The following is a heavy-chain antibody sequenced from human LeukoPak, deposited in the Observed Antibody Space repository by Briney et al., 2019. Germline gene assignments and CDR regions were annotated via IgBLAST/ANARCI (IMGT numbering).Heavy chain of an antibody. CDR1: GYTFTCYG. CDR3: ARDRDGWFDP. D-gene: IGHD3-10*01. Sequence: GASVKVSCEASGYTFTCYGISWVRPAPGQGLEWMGGISAYNGNTNYAQRLQGRVTVTTDTSTTTAYMELRSLRSDDTAVYYCARDRDGWFDPWGQGTLVTVSS. CDR2: ISAYNGNT. J-gene: IGHJ5*02. V-gene: IGHV1-18*01.